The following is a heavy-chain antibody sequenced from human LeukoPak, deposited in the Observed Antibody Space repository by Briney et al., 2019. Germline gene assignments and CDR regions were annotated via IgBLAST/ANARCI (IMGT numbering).Heavy chain of an antibody. CDR1: GFTFSSYS. J-gene: IGHJ4*02. CDR3: ARSSGWYPARPLCFDY. Sequence: GWSLRLSCAASGFTFSSYSMSWVRQAPGKGLEWVSYISSSSSTIYYVDSVKGRFTISRDNAKNSLYLQMNSLRAEDTAVYYCARSSGWYPARPLCFDYGGQGTLVTVS. D-gene: IGHD6-19*01. CDR2: ISSSSSTI. V-gene: IGHV3-48*01.